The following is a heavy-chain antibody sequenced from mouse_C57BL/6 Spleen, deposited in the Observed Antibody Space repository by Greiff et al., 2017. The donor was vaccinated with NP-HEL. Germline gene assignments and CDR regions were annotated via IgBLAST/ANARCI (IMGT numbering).Heavy chain of an antibody. D-gene: IGHD3-1*01. Sequence: QVQLKESGAELVRPGTSVKVSCKASGYAFTNYLIEWVKQRPGQGLEWIGVINPGSGGTNYNEKFKGKATLTADKSSSTAYMQLSSLTSEDSAVYFCARLGGYYFDYWGQGTTLTVSS. CDR1: GYAFTNYL. CDR3: ARLGGYYFDY. V-gene: IGHV1-54*01. J-gene: IGHJ2*01. CDR2: INPGSGGT.